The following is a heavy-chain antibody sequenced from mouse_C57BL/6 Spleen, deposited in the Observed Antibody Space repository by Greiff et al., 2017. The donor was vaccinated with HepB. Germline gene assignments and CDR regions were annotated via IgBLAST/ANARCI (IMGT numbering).Heavy chain of an antibody. CDR1: GFTFSSYA. CDR2: ISSGGDYI. Sequence: EVQRVESGEGLVKPGGSLKLSCAASGFTFSSYAMSWVRQTPEKRLEWVAYISSGGDYIYYADTVKGRFTISRDNARNTLYLQMSSLKSEDTAMYYCTSTVVAPSYAMDYWGQGTSVTVSS. D-gene: IGHD1-1*01. CDR3: TSTVVAPSYAMDY. V-gene: IGHV5-9-1*02. J-gene: IGHJ4*01.